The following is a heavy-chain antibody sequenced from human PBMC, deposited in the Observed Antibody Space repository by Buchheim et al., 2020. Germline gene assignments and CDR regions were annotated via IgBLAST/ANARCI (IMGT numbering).Heavy chain of an antibody. Sequence: QVQLQESGPGLVKPSQTLSLTCNVSGDSIGSLGYYWSWIRQYPGKGLEWIGYIYYSGSSYYNPSPKSRVTISVDTSKNQFSLKLSSVTAADTAVYYCARDGLGYCSSTSCYGMDVWGQGTT. J-gene: IGHJ6*02. V-gene: IGHV4-31*03. D-gene: IGHD2-2*01. CDR3: ARDGLGYCSSTSCYGMDV. CDR1: GDSIGSLGYY. CDR2: IYYSGSS.